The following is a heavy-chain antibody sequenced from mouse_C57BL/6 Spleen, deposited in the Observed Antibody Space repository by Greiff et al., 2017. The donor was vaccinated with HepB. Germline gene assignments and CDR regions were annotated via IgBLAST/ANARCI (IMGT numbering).Heavy chain of an antibody. CDR2: ISSGSSTI. CDR1: GFTFSDYG. CDR3: APLTTVVATRAMDY. J-gene: IGHJ4*01. Sequence: EVKLVESGGGLVKPGGSLKLSCAASGFTFSDYGMHWVRQAPEKGLEWVAYISSGSSTIYYADTVKGRFTISRDNAKNTLFLQMTSLRSEDTAMYYCAPLTTVVATRAMDYWGQGTSVTVSS. V-gene: IGHV5-17*01. D-gene: IGHD1-1*01.